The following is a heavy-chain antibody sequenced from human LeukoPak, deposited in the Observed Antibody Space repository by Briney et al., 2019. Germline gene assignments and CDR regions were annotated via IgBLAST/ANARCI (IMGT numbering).Heavy chain of an antibody. V-gene: IGHV3-23*01. CDR1: GFTFSSYG. Sequence: PGRSLRLSCAASGFTFSSYGMHWVRQAPGKGLEWVSGVSGSGGSTYYADSVKGRFTISRDNSKNTLSLQMSSLRAEDTAVYYCAKSATVGIKAPFDCWGQGALVTVSS. CDR2: VSGSGGST. D-gene: IGHD1-26*01. J-gene: IGHJ4*02. CDR3: AKSATVGIKAPFDC.